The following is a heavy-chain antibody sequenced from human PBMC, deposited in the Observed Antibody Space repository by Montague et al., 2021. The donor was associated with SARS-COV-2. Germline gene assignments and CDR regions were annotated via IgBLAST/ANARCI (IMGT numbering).Heavy chain of an antibody. CDR3: ARWDPQTLTVISLRGKSANDY. J-gene: IGHJ4*02. D-gene: IGHD4-11*01. CDR2: INDRGVTNY. CDR1: GGSFSGYY. V-gene: IGHV4-34*01. Sequence: SETLSLTCAVYGGSFSGYYWTWIRQSPEKGLEWIAEINDRGVTNYNYNPSLGSRVTISADTSKNQFSLKLRSVTAADTAVYYCARWDPQTLTVISLRGKSANDYWGQGTLVTVSS.